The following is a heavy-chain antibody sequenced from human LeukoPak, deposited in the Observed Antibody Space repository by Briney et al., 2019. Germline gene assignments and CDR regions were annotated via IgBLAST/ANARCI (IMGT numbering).Heavy chain of an antibody. CDR2: ISGSGGST. CDR1: GFTFSSYA. V-gene: IGHV3-23*01. Sequence: PGGSLRLSCAASGFTFSSYAMSGVRQAPGKGLEWVSAISGSGGSTYYADSVKGRFTISRDNSKYTLYLQMNSLRAEDTAVYYCAKDYYSYGSFYFDYWGQGTLVTVSS. J-gene: IGHJ4*02. D-gene: IGHD5-18*01. CDR3: AKDYYSYGSFYFDY.